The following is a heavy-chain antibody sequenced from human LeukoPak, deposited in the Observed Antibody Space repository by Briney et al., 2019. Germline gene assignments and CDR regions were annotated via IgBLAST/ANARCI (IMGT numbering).Heavy chain of an antibody. V-gene: IGHV1-24*01. D-gene: IGHD2-15*01. CDR2: FDPGDDKT. J-gene: IGHJ4*02. Sequence: GASVKVSCKVSGYSLSELSTHWVRQAPGQGLEWMGGFDPGDDKTIYAQKFQGRVTMTEDTSTDTAYLELSSLRSEDTAVYYCARRYCSGGSCYGGAFDYWGQGTLVTVSS. CDR1: GYSLSELS. CDR3: ARRYCSGGSCYGGAFDY.